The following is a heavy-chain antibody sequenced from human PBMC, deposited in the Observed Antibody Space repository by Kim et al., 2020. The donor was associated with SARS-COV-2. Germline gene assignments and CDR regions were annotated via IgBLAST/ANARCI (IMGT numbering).Heavy chain of an antibody. CDR3: ARTKYGSGSYLHDAFDI. CDR2: ISSSSSYI. D-gene: IGHD3-10*01. V-gene: IGHV3-21*01. J-gene: IGHJ3*02. CDR1: GFTFSSYS. Sequence: GGSLRLSCAASGFTFSSYSMNWVRQAPGKGLEWVSSISSSSSYIYYADSVKGRFTISRDNAKNSLYLQMNSLRAEDTAVYYCARTKYGSGSYLHDAFDIWGQGTMVTVSS.